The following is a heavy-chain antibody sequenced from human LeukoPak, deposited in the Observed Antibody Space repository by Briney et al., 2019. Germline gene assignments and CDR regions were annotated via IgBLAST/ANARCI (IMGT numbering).Heavy chain of an antibody. CDR3: VKRWGATTTDY. CDR1: GFTFSNYA. Sequence: GGSLRLSCSASGFTFSNYAMHWVRQAPGKGLEYVSAINNNGGSTFYADSVKDRFTISRDNSKNTLYLQMSSLRAEDTAAYYCVKRWGATTTDYWGQGSLVTVSS. V-gene: IGHV3-64D*06. D-gene: IGHD5-12*01. CDR2: INNNGGST. J-gene: IGHJ4*02.